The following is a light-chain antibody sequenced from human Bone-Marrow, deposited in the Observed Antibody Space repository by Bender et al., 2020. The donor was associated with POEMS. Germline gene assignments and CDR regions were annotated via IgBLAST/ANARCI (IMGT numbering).Light chain of an antibody. CDR2: EVR. J-gene: IGLJ3*02. CDR1: NSDVGTYNV. Sequence: QSALTQPASVSGSPGQSITISCTGTNSDVGTYNVVSWYQQHPGTAPTLIIYEVRTRRAGVPDRFAGSKSGNAASLTIAGLRAEDEADYYCCSYADKRTWVCGGGTKLTVL. CDR3: CSYADKRTWV. V-gene: IGLV2-23*02.